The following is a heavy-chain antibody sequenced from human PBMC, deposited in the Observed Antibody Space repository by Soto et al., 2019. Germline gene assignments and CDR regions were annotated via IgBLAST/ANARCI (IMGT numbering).Heavy chain of an antibody. J-gene: IGHJ5*02. D-gene: IGHD2-21*01. Sequence: QVQLQESGPGLVKPSQTLSLTCTVSGDSISRGGYYWNWIRQHPRKGLEWIGYIYHSGSTNYNQSLKSRVTISVGTSKNQLSLELSSVTAADTAIYYCARDGAGAYGLGWFDPWGQGILVTVSS. CDR2: IYHSGST. V-gene: IGHV4-31*03. CDR3: ARDGAGAYGLGWFDP. CDR1: GDSISRGGYY.